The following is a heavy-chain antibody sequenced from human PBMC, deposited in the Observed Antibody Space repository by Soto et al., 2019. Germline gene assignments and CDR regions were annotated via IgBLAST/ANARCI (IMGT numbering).Heavy chain of an antibody. D-gene: IGHD3-10*01. CDR1: GFTFDDYA. V-gene: IGHV3-9*01. CDR3: AYGSGSADDAFDI. CDR2: ISWNSGSI. Sequence: EVQLVESGGGLVQPGRSLRLSCAASGFTFDDYAMHWVRQAPGKGLEGVSGISWNSGSIGYADSVKGRFTISRDNAKNSLYLQMNSLRAEDTALYYCAYGSGSADDAFDIWGQGTMVTVSS. J-gene: IGHJ3*02.